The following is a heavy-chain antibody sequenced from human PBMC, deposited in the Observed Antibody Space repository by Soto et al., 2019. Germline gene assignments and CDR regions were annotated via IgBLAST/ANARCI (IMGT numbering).Heavy chain of an antibody. Sequence: PGGSLRLSCAASGLTFTSYSMNWVRLAPGKGLEWVSFISSSSSTIYYADSVKGRFTISRDNAKNSLYLQMNSLRDEDTAVYYCARDRGYTYGFDFWXQGALVTVSS. J-gene: IGHJ4*02. D-gene: IGHD5-18*01. CDR2: ISSSSSTI. CDR3: ARDRGYTYGFDF. V-gene: IGHV3-48*02. CDR1: GLTFTSYS.